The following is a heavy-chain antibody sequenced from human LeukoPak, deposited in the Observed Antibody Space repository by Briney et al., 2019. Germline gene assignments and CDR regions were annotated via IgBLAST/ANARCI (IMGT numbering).Heavy chain of an antibody. CDR1: GYSISSGYY. CDR2: IYYSGST. CDR3: ARQGAARWFDP. D-gene: IGHD6-25*01. J-gene: IGHJ5*02. Sequence: PSETLSLTCTVSGYSISSGYYWGWIRQPPGKGLEWIGSIYYSGSTYYNPSLKSRVTISVDTSKNQFSLKLSSVTAADTAVYYCARQGAARWFDPWGQGTLVTVSS. V-gene: IGHV4-38-2*02.